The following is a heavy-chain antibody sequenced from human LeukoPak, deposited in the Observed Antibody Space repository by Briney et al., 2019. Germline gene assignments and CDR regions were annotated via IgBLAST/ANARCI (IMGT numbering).Heavy chain of an antibody. CDR2: INPNSGGT. J-gene: IGHJ4*02. V-gene: IGHV1-2*06. D-gene: IGHD3-10*01. CDR3: ARDLDYYGSGSYGD. Sequence: VASVKVSCKASGYTSTNYDINWVRQAPGQGLEWMGRINPNSGGTNYAQKFQGRVTMTRDTSISTAYMELSRLRSDDTAVYYCARDLDYYGSGSYGDWGQGNLVTVSS. CDR1: GYTSTNYD.